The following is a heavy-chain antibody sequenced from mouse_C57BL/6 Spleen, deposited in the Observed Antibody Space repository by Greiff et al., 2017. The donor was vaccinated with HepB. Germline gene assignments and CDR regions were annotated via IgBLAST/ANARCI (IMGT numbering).Heavy chain of an antibody. CDR2: IWSGGST. CDR1: GFSLTSYG. V-gene: IGHV2-2*01. Sequence: VKLMESGPGLVQPSQSLSITCTVSGFSLTSYGVHWVRQSPGKGLEWLGVIWSGGSTDYNAAFISRLSISKDNSKSQVFFKMNSLQADDTAIYYCARNRRNHPVDFDVWGTGTTVTVSS. CDR3: ARNRRNHPVDFDV. D-gene: IGHD2-1*01. J-gene: IGHJ1*03.